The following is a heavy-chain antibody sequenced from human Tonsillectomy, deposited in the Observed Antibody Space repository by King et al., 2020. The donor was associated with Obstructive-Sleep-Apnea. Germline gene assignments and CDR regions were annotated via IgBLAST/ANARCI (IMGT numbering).Heavy chain of an antibody. J-gene: IGHJ4*02. CDR2: MYFSGNT. Sequence: QLQESGPGLVKPSETLSLTCTVSGSSISNYYWSWIRQPPGKGLEWIGYMYFSGNTNFNPSLKSLVTISADTSKIQFSLRLTSVTAADTAVYYCARHRGVEDYGGYGDYFDYWGQGTLVTVSS. D-gene: IGHD5-12*01. CDR3: ARHRGVEDYGGYGDYFDY. CDR1: GSSISNYY. V-gene: IGHV4-59*08.